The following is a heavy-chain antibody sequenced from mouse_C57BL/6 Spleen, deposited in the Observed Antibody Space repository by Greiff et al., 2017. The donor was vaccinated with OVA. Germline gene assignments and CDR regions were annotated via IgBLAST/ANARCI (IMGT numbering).Heavy chain of an antibody. D-gene: IGHD2-3*01. CDR3: ARLKDGYYDY. Sequence: EVQLVESGGDLVKPGGSLKLSCAASGFTFSSYGMSWVRQTPDKRLEWVATISSGGSYTYYPDSVKGRFTISRDNAKNTLYLQMSSLKSEDTAMYYCARLKDGYYDYWGKGTTLTVSS. V-gene: IGHV5-6*01. CDR2: ISSGGSYT. CDR1: GFTFSSYG. J-gene: IGHJ2*01.